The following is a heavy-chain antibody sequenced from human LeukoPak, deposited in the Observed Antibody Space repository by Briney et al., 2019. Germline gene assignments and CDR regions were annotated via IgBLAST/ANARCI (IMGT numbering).Heavy chain of an antibody. Sequence: GGSLRLSCAASGFTFSSYAMHWVRQAPGKGLEWVAVISYDGSNKYYADSVKGRFTISRDNSKNTLYLQMNSLRAEDTAVYYCAKDGVDYGASFGAFDIWGQGTMVTVSS. CDR2: ISYDGSNK. CDR1: GFTFSSYA. CDR3: AKDGVDYGASFGAFDI. V-gene: IGHV3-30*04. D-gene: IGHD3-16*01. J-gene: IGHJ3*02.